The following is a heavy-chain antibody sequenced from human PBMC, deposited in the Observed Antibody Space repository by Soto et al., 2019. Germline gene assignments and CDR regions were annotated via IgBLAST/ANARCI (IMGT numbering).Heavy chain of an antibody. J-gene: IGHJ4*02. Sequence: GGSLRLSCAASGFTFSTYWMIWVRQAPGKGLEWVANIKQDGSEKYYVDSVKGRFTISRDNTKKSLYLQMNSLRAEDTAVYYCASRYLEYCNSASCSAPYDYWGQGALVTVSS. CDR2: IKQDGSEK. D-gene: IGHD2-2*01. CDR1: GFTFSTYW. V-gene: IGHV3-7*05. CDR3: ASRYLEYCNSASCSAPYDY.